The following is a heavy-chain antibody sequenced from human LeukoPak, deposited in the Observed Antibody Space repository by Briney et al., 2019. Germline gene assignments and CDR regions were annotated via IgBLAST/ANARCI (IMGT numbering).Heavy chain of an antibody. CDR2: IYYSGST. Sequence: PSQTLSLTCTVSGGSISSSSYYWGWIRQPPGKGLEWIGSIYYSGSTYYNPSLKSRVTISVDTSKNQFSLKLSSVTAADTAVYYCAQYGGNSVGNWFDPWGQGTLVTVSS. J-gene: IGHJ5*02. CDR1: GGSISSSSYY. D-gene: IGHD4-23*01. V-gene: IGHV4-39*01. CDR3: AQYGGNSVGNWFDP.